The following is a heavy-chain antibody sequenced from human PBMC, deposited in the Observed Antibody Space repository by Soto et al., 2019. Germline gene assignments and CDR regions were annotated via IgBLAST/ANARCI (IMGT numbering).Heavy chain of an antibody. CDR1: GGTFSSYA. CDR2: IIPIFGTA. V-gene: IGHV1-69*01. Sequence: QVQLVQSGAEVKKPGSSVKVSCKASGGTFSSYAISWVRQAPGEGLEWMGGIIPIFGTANYAQKFQGRVTTTANEPTSTAYIELSSLRSEETAVSYSARGTQAATPRNYYYNYGMDVWGKGTTVTVSS. J-gene: IGHJ6*04. D-gene: IGHD2-15*01. CDR3: ARGTQAATPRNYYYNYGMDV.